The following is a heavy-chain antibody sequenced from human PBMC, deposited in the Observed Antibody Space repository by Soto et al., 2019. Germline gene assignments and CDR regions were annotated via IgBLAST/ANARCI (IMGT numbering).Heavy chain of an antibody. CDR3: ARRSNSNWYGWFDP. CDR1: GGSISSTSYY. V-gene: IGHV4-39*01. J-gene: IGHJ5*02. CDR2: IYYSGST. D-gene: IGHD6-13*01. Sequence: QLQLQESGPGLVKPSGTLSLTCTVSGGSISSTSYYWGWIRQPPGKGLEWIGNIYYSGSTFYNPSLKRRVTISVDTSKNQFSLKLSSVTAADTAVYYCARRSNSNWYGWFDPWGQGTLVTVSS.